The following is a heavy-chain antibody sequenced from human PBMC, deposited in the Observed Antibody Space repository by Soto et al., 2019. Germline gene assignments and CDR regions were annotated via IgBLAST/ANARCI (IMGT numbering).Heavy chain of an antibody. CDR1: GFTSGGYA. CDR2: ISHEGRNK. D-gene: IGHD3-9*01. CDR3: AKATGYDILTGLIGDLDY. V-gene: IGHV3-30*18. J-gene: IGHJ4*02. Sequence: QVQLVQSGGGVVQPGRSLRLSCAASGFTSGGYALHWVGQAPAKGLEWGPVISHEGRNKDYVDSVRGRFTISSDTSKNTLYLQMNSLRVEDTAVYYCAKATGYDILTGLIGDLDYWGPGTLVTVSS.